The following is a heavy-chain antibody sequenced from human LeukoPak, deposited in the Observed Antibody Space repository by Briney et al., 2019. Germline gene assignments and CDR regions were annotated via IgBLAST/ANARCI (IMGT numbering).Heavy chain of an antibody. Sequence: GGSLRLSCAASGFTFSSYSMNWVRQAPGKGLEWVSYISSSSTIYYADSVKGRFTISRDNAKNSLYLQMNSLRAEDTAVYYCARIKYYYDSSGYYSGPDYWGQGTLVTASS. D-gene: IGHD3-22*01. V-gene: IGHV3-48*04. J-gene: IGHJ4*02. CDR3: ARIKYYYDSSGYYSGPDY. CDR1: GFTFSSYS. CDR2: ISSSSTI.